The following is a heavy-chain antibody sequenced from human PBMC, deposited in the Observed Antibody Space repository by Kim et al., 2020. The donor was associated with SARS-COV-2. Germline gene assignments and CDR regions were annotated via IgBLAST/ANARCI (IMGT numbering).Heavy chain of an antibody. CDR1: GGSINDYH. D-gene: IGHD6-13*01. Sequence: SETLSLTCSVSGGSINDYHWSWIRQPPGKGLEWIGNIHHTGSTYYIPSLRSRVTLSLDTSKKQFSMKVRSVTAADTAVYYCATIAAGGTSWGQGTLVTV. CDR3: ATIAAGGTS. J-gene: IGHJ4*02. V-gene: IGHV4-59*01. CDR2: IHHTGST.